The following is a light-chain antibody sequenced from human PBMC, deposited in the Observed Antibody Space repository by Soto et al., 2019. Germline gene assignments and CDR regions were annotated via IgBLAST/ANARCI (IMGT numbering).Light chain of an antibody. V-gene: IGKV3-20*01. CDR3: QQYGSSGT. CDR1: QSVSSN. Sequence: ILMTQSPATLSVSPGERATLSCRASQSVSSNLAWYQQKPGKAPRLLIYGASNRATGIPDRLSGSGSGTDFTLPIKRLEPEDFAVYYCQQYGSSGTFGQGTKVDIK. J-gene: IGKJ1*01. CDR2: GAS.